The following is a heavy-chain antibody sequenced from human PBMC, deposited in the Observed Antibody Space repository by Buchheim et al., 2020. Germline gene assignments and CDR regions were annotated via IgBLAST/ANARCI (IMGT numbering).Heavy chain of an antibody. Sequence: QVRLVQSGAAVKKPGTSVKVSCKTSGYTFTVYVLHWVRQAPGQGLEWMGWITAHNGGTERAQKFQGRVTLTRDTSMSTAYMELSGLMSDDTAIYYCARGQDLYAPYFDYWGQGTL. CDR3: ARGQDLYAPYFDY. J-gene: IGHJ4*02. CDR2: ITAHNGGT. CDR1: GYTFTVYV. V-gene: IGHV1-2*02. D-gene: IGHD2/OR15-2a*01.